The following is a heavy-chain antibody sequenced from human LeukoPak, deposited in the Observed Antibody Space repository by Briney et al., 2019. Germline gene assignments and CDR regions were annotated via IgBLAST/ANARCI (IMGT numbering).Heavy chain of an antibody. CDR2: IIPILGIA. CDR1: GGTFSSYA. Sequence: GASVKVSCKASGGTFSSYAISWVRQAPGQGLEWMGRIIPILGIANYAQKFQGRVTITADKSTSTAYMELSSLRSEDTAVYYCARDPGVTMVREIDYWGQGTLVTVSS. J-gene: IGHJ4*02. V-gene: IGHV1-69*04. CDR3: ARDPGVTMVREIDY. D-gene: IGHD3-10*01.